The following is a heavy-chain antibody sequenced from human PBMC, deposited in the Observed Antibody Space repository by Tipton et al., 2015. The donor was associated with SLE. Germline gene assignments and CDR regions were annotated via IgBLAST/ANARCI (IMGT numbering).Heavy chain of an antibody. Sequence: TLSLTCTVSGGSISSLSWSWIRQPPGKRLEWIGYIFYTGSTNYNPSLKSRVAMPVDMSKNQFSLKLTSVTAADTAVYYCASGNPGMPLWGQGTLVTVSS. V-gene: IGHV4-59*01. D-gene: IGHD1-1*01. CDR1: GGSISSLS. CDR3: ASGNPGMPL. J-gene: IGHJ4*02. CDR2: IFYTGST.